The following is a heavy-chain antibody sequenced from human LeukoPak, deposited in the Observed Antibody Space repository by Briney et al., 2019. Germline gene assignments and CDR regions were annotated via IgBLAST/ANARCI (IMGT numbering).Heavy chain of an antibody. D-gene: IGHD3-22*01. Sequence: GASVKVSCKASGGTLSSYAISWVRQAPGQGLEWMGGIIPIFGTANYAQKFQGRVTITTDESTSTAYMELSSLRSEDTAVYYCARASYYDGSGYFDYWGQGTLVTVSS. V-gene: IGHV1-69*05. CDR2: IIPIFGTA. CDR3: ARASYYDGSGYFDY. CDR1: GGTLSSYA. J-gene: IGHJ4*02.